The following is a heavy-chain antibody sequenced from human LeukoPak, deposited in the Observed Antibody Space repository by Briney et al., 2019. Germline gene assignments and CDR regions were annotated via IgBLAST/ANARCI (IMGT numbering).Heavy chain of an antibody. Sequence: ASVKVSCKASGYTFTSYGISWVRQAPGQGLEWMGWISAYNGNTNYAQKLQGRVTMTRDTSISTAYMELSRLRSDDTAVYYCAKPYYDILTGYYKYFDYWGQGTLVTVSS. J-gene: IGHJ4*02. CDR3: AKPYYDILTGYYKYFDY. D-gene: IGHD3-9*01. CDR2: ISAYNGNT. CDR1: GYTFTSYG. V-gene: IGHV1-18*01.